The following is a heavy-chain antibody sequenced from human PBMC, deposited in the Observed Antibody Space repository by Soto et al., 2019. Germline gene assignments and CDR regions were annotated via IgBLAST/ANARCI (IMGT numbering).Heavy chain of an antibody. J-gene: IGHJ4*02. CDR3: ARGHGYYDSSGYYYDFDY. Sequence: PGGSLRLSCAASGFTVSSNYMSWVRQAPGKGLEWVSVIYSGGSTYYADSVKGRFTISRDNSKNTLYLQMNSLRAEDTAVYYCARGHGYYDSSGYYYDFDYWGQGTLVTVPS. D-gene: IGHD3-22*01. CDR1: GFTVSSNY. V-gene: IGHV3-53*01. CDR2: IYSGGST.